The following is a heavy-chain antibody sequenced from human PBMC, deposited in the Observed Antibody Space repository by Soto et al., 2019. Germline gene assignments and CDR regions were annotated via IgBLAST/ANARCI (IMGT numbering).Heavy chain of an antibody. V-gene: IGHV4-59*08. CDR1: GGSMIKYY. CDR2: IYYAGST. Sequence: SETLALPCTVSGGSMIKYYWSWIRQPPGRGLEWIGFIYYAGSTKYNPSLNSRVTISVDTSKNQFSLTVTSVTAADTAVYYCARRIGATETFDYWGQGTLVTVSS. D-gene: IGHD5-12*01. J-gene: IGHJ4*02. CDR3: ARRIGATETFDY.